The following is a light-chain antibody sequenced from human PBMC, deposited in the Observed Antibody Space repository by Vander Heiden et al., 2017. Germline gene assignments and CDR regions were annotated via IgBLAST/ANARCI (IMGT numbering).Light chain of an antibody. CDR3: QQDGSSPST. V-gene: IGKV3-20*01. CDR2: GAS. J-gene: IGKJ1*01. Sequence: EIVLTQSPCTLSFSPGESATLSCRASQSVSSNFLAWYQQKPGQAPRLLIYGASSRATGIPDRFSGSGSGTDFTLTITRLEPEDFAVYYCQQDGSSPSTFGQGTKVEIK. CDR1: QSVSSNF.